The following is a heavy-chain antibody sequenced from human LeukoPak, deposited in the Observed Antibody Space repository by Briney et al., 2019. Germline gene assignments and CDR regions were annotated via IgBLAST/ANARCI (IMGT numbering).Heavy chain of an antibody. D-gene: IGHD6-19*01. Sequence: AETLSLTCTVSGGSISSYYWSWIRQPPGKGLEWIGYIYYSGSTNYNPSLKSRVTISVDTSKNQFSLKLSSVTAADTAVYYCASSGPIAVAALFGYWGQGTLVTVSS. CDR1: GGSISSYY. J-gene: IGHJ4*02. CDR2: IYYSGST. CDR3: ASSGPIAVAALFGY. V-gene: IGHV4-59*01.